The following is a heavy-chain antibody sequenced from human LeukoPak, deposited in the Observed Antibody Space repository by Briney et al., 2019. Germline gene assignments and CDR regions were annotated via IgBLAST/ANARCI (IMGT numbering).Heavy chain of an antibody. V-gene: IGHV3-23*01. J-gene: IGHJ4*02. D-gene: IGHD1-26*01. Sequence: GGSLRLSCAASRFTFSSYAMSWGRQAPGKGLEWVSAISGSGGSTYYADSVKGRFTISRDNSKNTLYLQMNSLRAEDTAVYYCAAGPWELLDYWGQGTLVTVSS. CDR2: ISGSGGST. CDR1: RFTFSSYA. CDR3: AAGPWELLDY.